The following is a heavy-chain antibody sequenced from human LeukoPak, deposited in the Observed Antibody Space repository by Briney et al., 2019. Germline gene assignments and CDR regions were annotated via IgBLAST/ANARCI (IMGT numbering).Heavy chain of an antibody. V-gene: IGHV1-69*04. CDR3: AREDYDTRYFDY. CDR1: GGTFSSYA. J-gene: IGHJ4*02. CDR2: IIPILGIA. D-gene: IGHD3-9*01. Sequence: SVTVSCKASGGTFSSYAISWVRQAPGQGLEWMGRIIPILGIANYAQEFQGRVTITADKSTSTAYMELSSLRSEDTAVYYCAREDYDTRYFDYWGQGTLVTVSS.